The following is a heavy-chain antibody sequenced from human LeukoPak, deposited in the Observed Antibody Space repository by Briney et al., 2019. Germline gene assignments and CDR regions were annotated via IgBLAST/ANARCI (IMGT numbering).Heavy chain of an antibody. Sequence: HAGGSLRLSCAASGFTFSSYAVSWVRQAPGKGLGWVSTIRGSGGITYYSDSVKGRFTISRDNSKNTLYLQMNSLRAEDTAVYYCAKRVGYCSGGSCLTPPHFDYWGQGTLVTVSS. CDR2: IRGSGGIT. V-gene: IGHV3-23*01. J-gene: IGHJ4*02. D-gene: IGHD2-15*01. CDR1: GFTFSSYA. CDR3: AKRVGYCSGGSCLTPPHFDY.